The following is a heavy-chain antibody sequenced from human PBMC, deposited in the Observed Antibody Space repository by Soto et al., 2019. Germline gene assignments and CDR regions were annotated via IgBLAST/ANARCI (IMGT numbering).Heavy chain of an antibody. CDR2: MKQDGSEK. CDR1: GFTFSNYW. V-gene: IGHV3-7*05. D-gene: IGHD1-20*01. Sequence: GGSLRLSCAASGFTFSNYWMSWVRQAPGKGLEWVANMKQDGSEKDYVGSVKGRFTISRDNAKNSLYLQMNSLTTEDTAVYYCAGLITPRVLDSWGQGTLVTVSS. J-gene: IGHJ4*02. CDR3: AGLITPRVLDS.